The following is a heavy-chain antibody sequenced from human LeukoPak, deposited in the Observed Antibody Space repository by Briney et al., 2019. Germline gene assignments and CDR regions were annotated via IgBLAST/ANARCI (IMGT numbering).Heavy chain of an antibody. V-gene: IGHV4-59*01. J-gene: IGHJ6*02. CDR1: GGSINNYY. CDR3: ARDRITMVRGALRYYGMDV. D-gene: IGHD3-10*01. CDR2: IYYSGST. Sequence: SETLSLTCTVSGGSINNYYWSWIREPPGKGLEWIGYIYYSGSTNYNPSLKSRVTISVDTSKNQFSLKLNSVTAADTAVYYCARDRITMVRGALRYYGMDVWGQGTTVTVSS.